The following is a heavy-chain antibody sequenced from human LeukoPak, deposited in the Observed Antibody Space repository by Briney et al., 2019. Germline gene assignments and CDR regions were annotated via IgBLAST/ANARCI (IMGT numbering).Heavy chain of an antibody. Sequence: LGESLKISCKGSGYSFTSYWIGWVRQMPGKGLEWMGIIYPGDSDTRYSPSFQGQVTISADKSISTAYLQWSSLKASDTAMYYCARMIAAATNWFDPWGQGTRVTVSS. CDR3: ARMIAAATNWFDP. J-gene: IGHJ5*02. CDR1: GYSFTSYW. D-gene: IGHD6-13*01. CDR2: IYPGDSDT. V-gene: IGHV5-51*01.